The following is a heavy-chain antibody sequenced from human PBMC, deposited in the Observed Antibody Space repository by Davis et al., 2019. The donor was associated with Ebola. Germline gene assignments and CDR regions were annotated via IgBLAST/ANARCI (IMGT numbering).Heavy chain of an antibody. V-gene: IGHV3-48*01. Sequence: GGSLRLSCAASGFTFSTYDMNWVRQAPGKGLEWLSKISGGGSTMYYADCAKGRFTISRENAKNSLYLQMNSLRVEDSAIYYCVKDSSNIWFDIWGQGTLVTVSS. D-gene: IGHD2/OR15-2a*01. CDR1: GFTFSTYD. J-gene: IGHJ3*02. CDR3: VKDSSNIWFDI. CDR2: ISGGGSTM.